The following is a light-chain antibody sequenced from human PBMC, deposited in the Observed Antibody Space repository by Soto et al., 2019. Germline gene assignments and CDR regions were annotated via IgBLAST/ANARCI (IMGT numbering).Light chain of an antibody. CDR3: SSYTSSSTLVV. Sequence: QSALTQPASVSGSPGQSITISCSGTSSDVGGYNYVSWYQQHPGKAPKLMIYEVSNRPSGVSNRFSASKSGNTASLTISGLQAEDEADYYCSSYTSSSTLVVFGGGTQLTV. V-gene: IGLV2-14*01. CDR2: EVS. J-gene: IGLJ2*01. CDR1: SSDVGGYNY.